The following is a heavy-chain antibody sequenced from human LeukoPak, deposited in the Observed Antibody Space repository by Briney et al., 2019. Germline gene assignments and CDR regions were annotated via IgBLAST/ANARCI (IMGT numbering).Heavy chain of an antibody. CDR2: ISGSGGST. Sequence: GGSLRLSCVASGFSFTTHAMGWVRQAPGKGLEWVSHISGSGGSTKYSGSVKGRFTISRDNSKNTLYLQINSLRAEDTAVYYCAKSTEYYDSSGYHQWGQGTLVTVSS. CDR1: GFSFTTHA. J-gene: IGHJ4*02. V-gene: IGHV3-23*01. CDR3: AKSTEYYDSSGYHQ. D-gene: IGHD3-22*01.